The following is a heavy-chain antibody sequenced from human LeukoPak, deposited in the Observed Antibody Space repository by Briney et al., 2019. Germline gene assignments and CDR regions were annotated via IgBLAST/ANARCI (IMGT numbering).Heavy chain of an antibody. J-gene: IGHJ6*02. CDR1: GGSISSYY. CDR3: AREPPLRLGPYYYYYGMDV. V-gene: IGHV4-59*01. Sequence: SETLSLTCTVSGGSISSYYWSWIRQPPGMGLEWIGYIYYSGSTNYNPSLKSRVTISVDTSKNQFSLKLSSVTAADTAVYYCAREPPLRLGPYYYYYGMDVWGQGTTVTVSS. D-gene: IGHD5-12*01. CDR2: IYYSGST.